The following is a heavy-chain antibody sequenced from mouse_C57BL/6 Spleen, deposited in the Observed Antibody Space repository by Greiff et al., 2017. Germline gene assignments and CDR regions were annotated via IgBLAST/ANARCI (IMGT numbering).Heavy chain of an antibody. D-gene: IGHD2-12*01. CDR3: ARKLRQGDYYAMDY. J-gene: IGHJ4*01. CDR2: SSDGGSYT. V-gene: IGHV5-4*03. CDR1: GFTFSSYA. Sequence: EVKLVESGGGLVKPGGSLKLSCAASGFTFSSYAMSWVRQTPEKRLEWVATSSDGGSYTYYPDNVKGRFTISRDNAKNNLYLQMSHLKSEDTAMYYCARKLRQGDYYAMDYWGQGTSVTVSS.